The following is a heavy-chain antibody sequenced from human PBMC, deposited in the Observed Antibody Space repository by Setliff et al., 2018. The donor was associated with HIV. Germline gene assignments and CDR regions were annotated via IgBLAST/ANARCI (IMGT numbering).Heavy chain of an antibody. D-gene: IGHD3-22*01. J-gene: IGHJ4*02. V-gene: IGHV4-61*01. CDR2: IHYTGST. Sequence: LSLTCSVSGGSVSSVNYYWSWIRQPPGKGLEWIGYIHYTGSTTYNPSLKSRVAISVDTSKNQFSLQLSSVTAADTAVYYCASIGHYYDSSGYSEPYYFDYWGQGTLVTVSS. CDR1: GGSVSSVNYY. CDR3: ASIGHYYDSSGYSEPYYFDY.